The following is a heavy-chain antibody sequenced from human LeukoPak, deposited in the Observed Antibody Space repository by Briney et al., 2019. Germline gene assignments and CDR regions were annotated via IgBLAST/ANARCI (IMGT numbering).Heavy chain of an antibody. Sequence: GGSLRLSCAASGFTFGSYSMNWVRQAPGKGLEWISYITGSSSTIYYADSVEGRFTISRDNAKNSLYLQMNSLRDEDTAVYYCARIYSRGITMVRGVIGSTAPDYWGQGTLVTVSS. D-gene: IGHD3-10*01. CDR3: ARIYSRGITMVRGVIGSTAPDY. CDR1: GFTFGSYS. V-gene: IGHV3-48*02. CDR2: ITGSSSTI. J-gene: IGHJ4*02.